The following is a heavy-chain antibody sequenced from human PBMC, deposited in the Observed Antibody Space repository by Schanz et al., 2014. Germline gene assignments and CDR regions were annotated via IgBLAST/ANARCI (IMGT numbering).Heavy chain of an antibody. V-gene: IGHV3-30*02. CDR1: GFTFSSYG. CDR3: TKFETRTGTNY. J-gene: IGHJ4*02. D-gene: IGHD1-1*01. Sequence: QAELVESGGGVVQPGGSLRLSCAASGFTFSSYGMHWVRQAPGKGLEWVAFIRYDGSNNYYADSVKGRFTISRDNSKNTLYLQMNSLRAEDTAVYYCTKFETRTGTNYWGQGTLVTVSS. CDR2: IRYDGSNN.